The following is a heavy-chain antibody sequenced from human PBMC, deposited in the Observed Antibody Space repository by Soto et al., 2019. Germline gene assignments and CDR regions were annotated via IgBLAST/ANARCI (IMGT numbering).Heavy chain of an antibody. V-gene: IGHV1-69*13. CDR1: GGTFSSYA. CDR2: IIPIFGTA. Sequence: SVKVSCKASGGTFSSYAISWVRQAPGQGLEWMGGIIPIFGTANYAQKFQGRVTITADESTSTAYMELSSLRSEDTAVYYCARPSKDGRGQLDYYYYYYGMDVWGQGTTVTVSS. D-gene: IGHD6-6*01. CDR3: ARPSKDGRGQLDYYYYYYGMDV. J-gene: IGHJ6*02.